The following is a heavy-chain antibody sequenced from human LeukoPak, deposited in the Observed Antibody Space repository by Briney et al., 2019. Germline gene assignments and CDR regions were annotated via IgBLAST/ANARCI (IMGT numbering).Heavy chain of an antibody. D-gene: IGHD2-21*02. CDR2: IRYDGSIK. V-gene: IGHV3-30*02. J-gene: IGHJ4*02. Sequence: GGSLRLSCAASGFTFSNSGMHWVRQAPGKGLEWVAFIRYDGSIKFYADSVKGRFTISRDNSKNTLYPQMNSLKVEDTAVYYCAKESYCPSDWGQGTLVTVSS. CDR1: GFTFSNSG. CDR3: AKESYCPSD.